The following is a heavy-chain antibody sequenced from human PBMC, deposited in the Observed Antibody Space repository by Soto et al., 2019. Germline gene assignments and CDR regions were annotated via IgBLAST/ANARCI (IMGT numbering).Heavy chain of an antibody. D-gene: IGHD6-13*01. CDR1: GFTFNNAW. Sequence: EVQLVESGGGLVKPGGSLRLSCTASGFTFNNAWLSWVRQAPGKGLEWVGRIKSKTDGGTTDYATPVKGRFTISRDDSENMLYLQMNSLKTEDTAVYYCTTGLGQQELAFDYWGQGTLLTVSS. CDR3: TTGLGQQELAFDY. J-gene: IGHJ4*02. V-gene: IGHV3-15*01. CDR2: IKSKTDGGTT.